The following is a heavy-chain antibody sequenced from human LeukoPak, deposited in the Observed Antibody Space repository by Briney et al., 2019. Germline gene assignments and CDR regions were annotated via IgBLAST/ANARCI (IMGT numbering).Heavy chain of an antibody. D-gene: IGHD6-13*01. Sequence: GGSLRLSCAASGFTFSTYSMNWVRQTPGKGLEWVSYISSSGTTKLYADSVKGRLTISRDNAKNSLYLQMNSLRAEDTAVYYCAHSKGALVPDAFDIWGQGTMVTVSS. CDR1: GFTFSTYS. V-gene: IGHV3-48*04. CDR3: AHSKGALVPDAFDI. J-gene: IGHJ3*02. CDR2: ISSSGTTK.